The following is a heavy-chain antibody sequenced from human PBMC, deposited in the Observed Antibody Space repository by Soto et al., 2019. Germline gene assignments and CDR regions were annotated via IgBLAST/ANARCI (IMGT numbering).Heavy chain of an antibody. CDR1: GGSISSSSYY. D-gene: IGHD3-9*01. Sequence: SETLSLTCTVSGGSISSSSYYWGWIRQPPGKGLEWIGSIYYSGSTYYNPSLKSRVTISVDTSKNQFSLKLSSVTAADTAVYYCASHPAGYFDWLFEANDYWGQGTLVTVSS. V-gene: IGHV4-39*01. J-gene: IGHJ4*02. CDR3: ASHPAGYFDWLFEANDY. CDR2: IYYSGST.